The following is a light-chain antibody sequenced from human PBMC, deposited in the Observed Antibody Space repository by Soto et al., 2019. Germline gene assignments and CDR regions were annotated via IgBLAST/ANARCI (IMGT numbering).Light chain of an antibody. CDR3: QPYNVWPLT. CDR2: GAS. J-gene: IGKJ4*01. Sequence: EIVMTQSAATLSVSPGERATLSCRPSQSVGSNLAWYQQKPGQAPRLLIYGASTRATGIPARFSGSGSGTEFTLTISSLQSEDFAVYYCQPYNVWPLTFGGGTK. V-gene: IGKV3-15*01. CDR1: QSVGSN.